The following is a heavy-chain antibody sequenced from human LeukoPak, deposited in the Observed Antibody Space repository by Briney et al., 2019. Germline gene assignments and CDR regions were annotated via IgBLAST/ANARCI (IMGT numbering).Heavy chain of an antibody. V-gene: IGHV4-34*01. Sequence: SETLSLTCAAYGGSFSVYYWSWIRQPPGKGLEWIGEINHSGSTNYNPSLKSRVTISVDTSKNQFSLKLSSVTAADTAVYYCARGDRTVTATNFDYWGQGTLVTVSS. CDR1: GGSFSVYY. D-gene: IGHD4-17*01. J-gene: IGHJ4*02. CDR3: ARGDRTVTATNFDY. CDR2: INHSGST.